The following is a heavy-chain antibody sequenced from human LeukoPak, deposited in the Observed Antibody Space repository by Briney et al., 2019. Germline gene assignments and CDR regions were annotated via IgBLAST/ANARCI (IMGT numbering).Heavy chain of an antibody. CDR1: GFTFEVYA. D-gene: IGHD3-9*01. CDR3: AKDRETTGYEH. CDR2: VTGDGSST. J-gene: IGHJ1*01. V-gene: IGHV3-43*02. Sequence: GGSLRLSCAASGFTFEVYAMHWVRQAPGKGLEWVSFVTGDGSSTYYADSVKGRFTISRDNSRNSLYLQMNSLRIEDTALYYCAKDRETTGYEHWGQGTLVTVSS.